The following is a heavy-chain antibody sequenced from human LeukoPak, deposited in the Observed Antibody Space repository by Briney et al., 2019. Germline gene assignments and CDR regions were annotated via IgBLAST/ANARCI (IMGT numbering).Heavy chain of an antibody. V-gene: IGHV3-74*01. CDR2: SNSDGSVR. CDR3: ARDPSVNNAIGYNWFDH. CDR1: GFGFSSHW. D-gene: IGHD2/OR15-2a*01. J-gene: IGHJ5*02. Sequence: GGSLRLSCAASGFGFSSHWMHWVRQAPGKGLVLVSRSNSDGSVRNYADSVEGRFIISRDNAKNTLYLQMNNLGVEDTAVYFCARDPSVNNAIGYNWFDHWGQGALVTVSS.